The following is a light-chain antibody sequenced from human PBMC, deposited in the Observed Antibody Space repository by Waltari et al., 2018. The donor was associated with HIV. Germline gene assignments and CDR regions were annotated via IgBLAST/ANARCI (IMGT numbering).Light chain of an antibody. V-gene: IGKV3-20*01. J-gene: IGKJ4*01. CDR2: GVS. CDR1: QSVSSSY. Sequence: DIVLTQSPGTLSLSPGERATLSCRASQSVSSSYLAWYQQKPGQAPRLLIHGVSRRATGIPDRFSGSGSGTDFTLAISRLEPEDFAVYYCQHYGGSPPRLTFGGGTKVEIK. CDR3: QHYGGSPPRLT.